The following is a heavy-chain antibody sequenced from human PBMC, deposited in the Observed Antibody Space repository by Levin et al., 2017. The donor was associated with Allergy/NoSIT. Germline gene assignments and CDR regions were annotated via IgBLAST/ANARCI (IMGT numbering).Heavy chain of an antibody. Sequence: SQTLSLTCAVYGGSFSGYYWSWIRQPPGKGLEWIGEINHSGSTNYNPSLKSRVTISVDTSKNQFSLKLSSVTAADTAVYYCARARLDYWGQGTLVTVSS. CDR3: ARARLDY. J-gene: IGHJ4*02. CDR1: GGSFSGYY. V-gene: IGHV4-34*01. D-gene: IGHD3-16*01. CDR2: INHSGST.